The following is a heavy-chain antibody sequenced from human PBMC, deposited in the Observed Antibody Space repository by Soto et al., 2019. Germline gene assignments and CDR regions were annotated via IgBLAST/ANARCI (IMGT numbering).Heavy chain of an antibody. Sequence: QVQLVQSGAEMKKPGASVKVSCKSSGYTFSTYGITWVRQAPGQGIDWMGWINPFKGDTNSAARSQERVTMTTDTSTRTAYMELTSLSSDDTAVYYCARVKVPAAILGACDLWGQGTLVTVSS. D-gene: IGHD2-2*02. CDR1: GYTFSTYG. CDR3: ARVKVPAAILGACDL. J-gene: IGHJ3*01. CDR2: INPFKGDT. V-gene: IGHV1-18*01.